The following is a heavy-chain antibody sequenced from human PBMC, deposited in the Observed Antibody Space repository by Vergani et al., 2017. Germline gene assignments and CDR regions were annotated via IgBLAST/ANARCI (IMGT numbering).Heavy chain of an antibody. D-gene: IGHD6-6*01. CDR3: ARKGSARWFDP. V-gene: IGHV4-59*01. CDR2: IYYSGST. Sequence: QVQLQESGPGLVKPSQTLSLTCTVSGGSLSSYYWSWIRQPPGKGLEWIGYIYYSGSTNYNPSLKSRVTISVDTSKNQFSLKLSSVTAADTAVYYCARKGSARWFDPWGQGTLVTVSS. J-gene: IGHJ5*02. CDR1: GGSLSSYY.